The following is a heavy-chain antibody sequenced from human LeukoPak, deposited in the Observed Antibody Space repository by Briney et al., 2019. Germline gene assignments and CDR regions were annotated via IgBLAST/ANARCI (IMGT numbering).Heavy chain of an antibody. CDR1: GYTFTGYY. CDR2: INPNSGGT. Sequence: ASVTVSFTASGYTFTGYYMHWVRQAPGQGLEWMGRINPNSGGTNYAQKFQGRVTMTRDTSISTAYMELSRLRSDDTAVYYCARDFTTYCTNGVCSDRNWFDPWGQGTLVTVSS. CDR3: ARDFTTYCTNGVCSDRNWFDP. D-gene: IGHD2-8*01. V-gene: IGHV1-2*06. J-gene: IGHJ5*02.